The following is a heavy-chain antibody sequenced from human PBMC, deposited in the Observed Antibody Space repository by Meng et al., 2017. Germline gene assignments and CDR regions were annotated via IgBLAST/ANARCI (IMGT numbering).Heavy chain of an antibody. D-gene: IGHD7-27*01. CDR1: GGSISSSNW. CDR2: IYHSGST. J-gene: IGHJ4*02. V-gene: IGHV4-4*02. CDR3: ARIGDWGSTRYFDY. Sequence: QVQPQGLGPGLGKPSGTLSLTCAVSGGSISSSNWWSWVRQPPGKGLEWIGEIYHSGSTNYNPSLKSRVTISVDKSKNQFSLKLSSVTAADTAVYYCARIGDWGSTRYFDYWGQGTLVTVSS.